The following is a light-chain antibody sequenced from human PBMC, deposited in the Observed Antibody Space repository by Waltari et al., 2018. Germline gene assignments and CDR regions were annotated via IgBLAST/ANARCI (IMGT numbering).Light chain of an antibody. CDR1: QTIINY. Sequence: DIQLTQSPSSLSASVGDRVSITCRASQTIINYLNWYQQNPGKAPRLLIYDASRLQAEVPSRFSGSQSGTEFTVTIASLQPEEVATYYCQRYDNLPVFAFGPGTKLDIQ. CDR2: DAS. CDR3: QRYDNLPVFA. V-gene: IGKV1-33*01. J-gene: IGKJ3*01.